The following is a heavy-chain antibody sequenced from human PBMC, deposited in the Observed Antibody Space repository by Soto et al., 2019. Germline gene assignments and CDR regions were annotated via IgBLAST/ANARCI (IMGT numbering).Heavy chain of an antibody. D-gene: IGHD2-15*01. J-gene: IGHJ4*02. V-gene: IGHV4-30-4*01. CDR2: IYYSGST. CDR3: ARGNTPLDY. Sequence: PSETLSLTCTVSGGSISSGDYYWSWIPQPPGKGLEWIGYIYYSGSTYYNPSLKSRVTISVDTSKNQFSLKVSSVTAADTAVYYCARGNTPLDYWGQGTLVTVSS. CDR1: GGSISSGDYY.